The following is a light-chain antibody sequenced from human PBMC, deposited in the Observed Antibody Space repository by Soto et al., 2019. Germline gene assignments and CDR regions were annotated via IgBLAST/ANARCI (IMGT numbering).Light chain of an antibody. J-gene: IGLJ1*01. CDR1: NSDVGGYNF. CDR3: SSYTSSSTLV. Sequence: QSALTQPAFVSGSPGQSITISCTGTNSDVGGYNFVSWYQQQPGKVPKLMIYDVTNRPSGVSNRFSGSKSGNTASLTISGLQAEDEADYYCSSYTSSSTLVFGTGTKLTVL. CDR2: DVT. V-gene: IGLV2-14*01.